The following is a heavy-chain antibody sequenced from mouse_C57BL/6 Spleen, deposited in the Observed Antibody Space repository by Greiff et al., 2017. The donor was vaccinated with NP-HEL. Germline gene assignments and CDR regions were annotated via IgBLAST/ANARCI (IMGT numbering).Heavy chain of an antibody. CDR1: GYTFTSYW. Sequence: VQLQQSGAELVKPGASVKLSCKASGYTFTSYWMHWVKQRPGQGLEWIGMIHPNSGSTNYNEKFKSKATLTVDKSSSTAYMQRSSLTSEDSAVYYCARSAYNYGSSYWYFDVWGTGTTVTVSS. J-gene: IGHJ1*03. CDR3: ARSAYNYGSSYWYFDV. V-gene: IGHV1-64*01. D-gene: IGHD1-1*01. CDR2: IHPNSGST.